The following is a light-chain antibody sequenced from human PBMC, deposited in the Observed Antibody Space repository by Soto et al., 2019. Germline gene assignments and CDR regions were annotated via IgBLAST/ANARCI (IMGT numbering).Light chain of an antibody. CDR2: DNT. CDR3: AAWDDSLSGYV. CDR1: SSDIGAGYR. V-gene: IGLV1-40*01. J-gene: IGLJ1*01. Sequence: QPVLTQPPSVSGAPGERVTISCTGSSSDIGAGYRVRWYQQVPGTAPKLLIYDNTNRPSGVPARFSGSKSGTSASLAISGLRSEDEADYYCAAWDDSLSGYVFGTGTKLTVL.